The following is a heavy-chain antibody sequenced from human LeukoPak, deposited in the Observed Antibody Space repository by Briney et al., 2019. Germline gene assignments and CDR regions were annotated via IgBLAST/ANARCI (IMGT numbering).Heavy chain of an antibody. CDR3: AKEGAWRDYYDSSGYFDY. V-gene: IGHV3-33*06. CDR1: GFTFSSYG. CDR2: IWYDGSNK. Sequence: PGGSLRLSCAASGFTFSSYGMHWVRQAPGKRLEWVAVIWYDGSNKYYADSVKGRFTISRDNSKNTLYLQMNSLRAEDTAVYYCAKEGAWRDYYDSSGYFDYWGQGTLVTVSS. D-gene: IGHD3-22*01. J-gene: IGHJ4*02.